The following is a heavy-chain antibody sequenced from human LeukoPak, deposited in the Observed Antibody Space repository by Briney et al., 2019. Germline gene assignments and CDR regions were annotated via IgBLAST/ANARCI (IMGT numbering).Heavy chain of an antibody. CDR3: ARDDPPQEYLGVFDY. D-gene: IGHD2-2*01. CDR2: ISSSGSTI. CDR1: GFTFSDYY. V-gene: IGHV3-11*04. Sequence: GGSLRLSCAASGFTFSDYYMSWIRQAPGKELEWVSYISSSGSTIYYADSVKGRFTISRDNAKNSLYLQMNSLRAEDTAVYYCARDDPPQEYLGVFDYWGQGTLVTVSS. J-gene: IGHJ4*02.